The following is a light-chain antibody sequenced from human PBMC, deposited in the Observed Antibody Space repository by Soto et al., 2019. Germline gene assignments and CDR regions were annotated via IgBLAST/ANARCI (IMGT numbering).Light chain of an antibody. Sequence: DIQMTQSPSTLSASVGDRVTITCRASQSISSWLAWYQQKPGKAPKLLIYDASTLKSGVPSRFSGSESGTEFTLTISSLQPDDFATYYCQQYDTSSWTFGQGTKVDI. CDR2: DAS. CDR1: QSISSW. CDR3: QQYDTSSWT. J-gene: IGKJ1*01. V-gene: IGKV1-5*01.